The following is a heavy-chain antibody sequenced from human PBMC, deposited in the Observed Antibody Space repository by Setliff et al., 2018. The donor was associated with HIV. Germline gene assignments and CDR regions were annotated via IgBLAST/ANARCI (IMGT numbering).Heavy chain of an antibody. D-gene: IGHD2-2*01. V-gene: IGHV1-24*01. Sequence: GASVKVSCKVSGYTLTELSMHWVRQAPGKGLEWMGGFDPEEIETVYAQKFQGRVTMTQDMSTDTASMELRSLRSEDTAVYYCARGYCSSTSCYGIYYFDNWGQGTPVTVSS. CDR3: ARGYCSSTSCYGIYYFDN. CDR2: FDPEEIET. CDR1: GYTLTELS. J-gene: IGHJ4*02.